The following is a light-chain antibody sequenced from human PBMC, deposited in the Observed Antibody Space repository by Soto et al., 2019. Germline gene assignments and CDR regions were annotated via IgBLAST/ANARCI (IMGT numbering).Light chain of an antibody. CDR1: QSVFTS. Sequence: DIVLTQSPATLSLSPGERATLSCRASQSVFTSLVWYQQKPGQAPRLLIYDVSDRATGIPARFIGSGSGTDFTLTISSLEPEDSAVYYCQQRYDWPLTFGGGTEVETK. CDR2: DVS. V-gene: IGKV3-11*01. J-gene: IGKJ4*01. CDR3: QQRYDWPLT.